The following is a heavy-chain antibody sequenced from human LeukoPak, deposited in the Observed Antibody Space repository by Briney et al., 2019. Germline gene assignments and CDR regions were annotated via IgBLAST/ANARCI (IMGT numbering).Heavy chain of an antibody. Sequence: GGSLRLSCAASGVTASRNYTSWGRQAPGKGLEWGSVIYSGGSTYYADSVKGRFTISKDNSKNTMYLQMNSLRAEDTAVYYCARDTWGSAAAFDIWGQGTMVTVSS. V-gene: IGHV3-66*01. J-gene: IGHJ3*02. D-gene: IGHD7-27*01. CDR1: GVTASRNY. CDR3: ARDTWGSAAAFDI. CDR2: IYSGGST.